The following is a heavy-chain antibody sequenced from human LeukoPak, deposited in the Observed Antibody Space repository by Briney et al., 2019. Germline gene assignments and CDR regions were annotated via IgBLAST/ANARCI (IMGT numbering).Heavy chain of an antibody. V-gene: IGHV4-59*01. CDR3: ARPSRSVSTAGAFDI. CDR1: GGSISNYF. Sequence: SETLSLTGTVSGGSISNYFWSWIRQPPGKGLEWIGYIYYSGGTNYNPSLKSRVTISVDTSKNQFSLKLSSVTAADTAVYYCARPSRSVSTAGAFDIWGQGTMVTVSS. J-gene: IGHJ3*02. CDR2: IYYSGGT. D-gene: IGHD5/OR15-5a*01.